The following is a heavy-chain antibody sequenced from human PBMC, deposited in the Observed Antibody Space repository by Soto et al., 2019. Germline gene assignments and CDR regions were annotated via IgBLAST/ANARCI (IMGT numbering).Heavy chain of an antibody. Sequence: QVQLVQSGAEVKKPGSSVKVSCTASGGSLRNSVISWVRQAPAQRLEWMGGVIPLLGTANYAQKFQGRVTMTADEATSTAYMDLSSLSPDDTAVYYCARLGHPGHWGPGTLVSVSS. CDR2: VIPLLGTA. J-gene: IGHJ4*02. V-gene: IGHV1-69*01. CDR3: ARLGHPGH. CDR1: GGSLRNSV.